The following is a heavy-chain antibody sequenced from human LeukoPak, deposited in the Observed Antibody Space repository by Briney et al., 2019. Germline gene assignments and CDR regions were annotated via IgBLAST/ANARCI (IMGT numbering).Heavy chain of an antibody. CDR1: GGTFSSYA. CDR3: ATIREIDANYYYMDV. CDR2: MNPNSGNT. D-gene: IGHD1-26*01. V-gene: IGHV1-8*02. J-gene: IGHJ6*03. Sequence: ASVKVSCKASGGTFSSYAINWVRQATGQGLEWMGWMNPNSGNTGYAQKFQGRVTMTRNTSISTAYMELSSLRSEDTAVYYRATIREIDANYYYMDVWGKGTTVTISS.